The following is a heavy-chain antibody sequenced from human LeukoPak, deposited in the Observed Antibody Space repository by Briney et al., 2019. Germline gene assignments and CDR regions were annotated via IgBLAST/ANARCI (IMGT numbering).Heavy chain of an antibody. V-gene: IGHV3-23*01. CDR1: GFTFSSYA. J-gene: IGHJ3*02. CDR2: ISGSGGGT. D-gene: IGHD2-15*01. Sequence: GGSLRLSCAASGFTFSSYAMSWVRQAPGKGLEWVSAISGSGGGTYYADSVKGRFTISGDNSKNTLYLQMNSLRAEDTALYYCAKDSKRRIGAFDIWGQGTMVTVSS. CDR3: AKDSKRRIGAFDI.